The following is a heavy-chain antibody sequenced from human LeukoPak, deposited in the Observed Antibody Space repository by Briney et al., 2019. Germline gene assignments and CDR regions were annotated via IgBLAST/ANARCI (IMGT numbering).Heavy chain of an antibody. CDR2: INSDGSST. Sequence: GRSLRLSCAASGFTFSSYWMHWVRQAPGKGLVWVSRINSDGSSTSYADSVKGRFTISRDNAKSSLYLQMNSPRAEDTAVYYCARERGSKCFDYWGQGTLVTVSS. CDR3: ARERGSKCFDY. V-gene: IGHV3-74*01. D-gene: IGHD3-10*01. CDR1: GFTFSSYW. J-gene: IGHJ4*02.